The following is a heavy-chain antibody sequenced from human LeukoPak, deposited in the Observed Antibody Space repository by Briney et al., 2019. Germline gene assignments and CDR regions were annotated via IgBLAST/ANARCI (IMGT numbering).Heavy chain of an antibody. J-gene: IGHJ3*02. Sequence: SETLSLTCTVSGYSISSGYYWGWIRQPPGKGPEWIAYINYSGSTYYNPSLKSRVTISVDTSKNQFFLKLSSVTATDTAVYYCARDPPDTRSWASRAFDIWGQGTMVTVSS. D-gene: IGHD1-26*01. CDR3: ARDPPDTRSWASRAFDI. CDR2: INYSGST. CDR1: GYSISSGYY. V-gene: IGHV4-38-2*02.